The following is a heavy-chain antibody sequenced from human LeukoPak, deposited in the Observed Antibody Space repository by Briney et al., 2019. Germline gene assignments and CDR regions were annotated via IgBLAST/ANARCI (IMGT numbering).Heavy chain of an antibody. CDR3: ARGRGTYHDY. D-gene: IGHD1-26*01. Sequence: ASVKVSCKASGYTFTGYYIHWVRQAPGQGLKWMGGINPNSGGTNYAQKFQGRVTMTRDTSISTAYMELSRLRSDDTAVYYCARGRGTYHDYWGQGTLVTVSS. V-gene: IGHV1-2*02. CDR2: INPNSGGT. J-gene: IGHJ4*02. CDR1: GYTFTGYY.